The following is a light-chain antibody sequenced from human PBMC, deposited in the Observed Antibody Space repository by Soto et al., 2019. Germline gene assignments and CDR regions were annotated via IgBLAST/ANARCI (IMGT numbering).Light chain of an antibody. Sequence: EIVLTQSPGTLSLSPGERATLSCRASQSVSSSYLAWYQQKPGQAPRLLIYDASRATGIPDRFSASGSGTVFTLTITRLEPDDFAVYYCQHYGTSALFGPGTKVDI. CDR3: QHYGTSAL. CDR1: QSVSSSY. V-gene: IGKV3-20*01. CDR2: DAS. J-gene: IGKJ3*01.